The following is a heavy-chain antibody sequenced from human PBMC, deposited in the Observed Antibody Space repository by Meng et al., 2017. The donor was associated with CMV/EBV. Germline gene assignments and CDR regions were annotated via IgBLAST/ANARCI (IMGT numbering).Heavy chain of an antibody. D-gene: IGHD6-13*01. Sequence: HVQLQESGPGLLQPSQTLSLTCTVSGGSISSGDYSWSWIRQPPGKGPEWIGYIYYSGSTYYNPSLKSRVTISVDTSKNQFSLKLSSVTAADTAVYYCARAQYSSSCDYWGQGTLVTVSS. CDR1: GGSISSGDYS. J-gene: IGHJ4*02. CDR2: IYYSGST. V-gene: IGHV4-30-4*08. CDR3: ARAQYSSSCDY.